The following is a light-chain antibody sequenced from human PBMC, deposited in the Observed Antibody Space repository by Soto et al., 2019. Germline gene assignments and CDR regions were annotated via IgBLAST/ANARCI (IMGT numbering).Light chain of an antibody. J-gene: IGKJ3*01. CDR1: QSVSSSY. V-gene: IGKV3-20*01. Sequence: EIVLTQSPGTLSLSPGERATLSCRAMQSVSSSYLAWYQQKPGQAPRLLIYGASSRATVIPGRFSGSGSGTDFTLTISRLDPEDFAVYYCQQYGRSPFTFGPGTKVAIK. CDR3: QQYGRSPFT. CDR2: GAS.